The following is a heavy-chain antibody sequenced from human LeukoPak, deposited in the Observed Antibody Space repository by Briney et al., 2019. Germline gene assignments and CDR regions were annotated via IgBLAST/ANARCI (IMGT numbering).Heavy chain of an antibody. D-gene: IGHD6-6*01. CDR1: GFTFSSYA. CDR2: ISGSGGST. CDR3: AKDRPLVVRRYYYGMDV. V-gene: IGHV3-23*01. Sequence: PGGSLRLSCAASGFTFSSYAMSWVRQAPGKGLEWVSAISGSGGSTYYADSVKGRFTISRDNSKNTLYLQMNSLRAEDTAVYYCAKDRPLVVRRYYYGMDVWGQGTTVTVSS. J-gene: IGHJ6*02.